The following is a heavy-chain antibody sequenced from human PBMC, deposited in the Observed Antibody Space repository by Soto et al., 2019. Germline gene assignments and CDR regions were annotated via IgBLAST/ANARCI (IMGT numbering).Heavy chain of an antibody. CDR3: ARGRVYYDSSGYYYGRYFDY. Sequence: SESLSLTCPVYVGSCSGYYWSWIRQPPGKGLEWIGEINHSGSTNYNPSLKSRVTISVDTSKNQFSLKLSSVTAADTAVYYCARGRVYYDSSGYYYGRYFDYWGQGTLVTVSS. J-gene: IGHJ4*02. CDR1: VGSCSGYY. D-gene: IGHD3-22*01. CDR2: INHSGST. V-gene: IGHV4-34*01.